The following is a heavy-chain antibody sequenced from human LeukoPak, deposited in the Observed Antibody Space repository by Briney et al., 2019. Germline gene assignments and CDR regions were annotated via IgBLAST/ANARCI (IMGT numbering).Heavy chain of an antibody. CDR2: IYYSGST. CDR1: GGSISSSGYY. V-gene: IGHV4-39*01. J-gene: IGHJ5*02. D-gene: IGHD1-26*01. Sequence: SETLSLTCTVSGGSISSSGYYWGGIGQPPGKGLEWIASIYYSGSTYYNPSLKSRVTISVDTSKNQLPLKLSSLTAADTAVYYCARHEYSGSYYGLSWFDPWGQGTLVTVSS. CDR3: ARHEYSGSYYGLSWFDP.